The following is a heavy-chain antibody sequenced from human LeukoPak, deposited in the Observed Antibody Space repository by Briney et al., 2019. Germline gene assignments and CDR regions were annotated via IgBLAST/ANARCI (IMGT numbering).Heavy chain of an antibody. CDR2: MNPNSGNT. CDR1: GYTFTNYD. CDR3: ARRLAAGGTTLHY. V-gene: IGHV1-8*01. J-gene: IGHJ4*02. Sequence: GASVKVSCKASGYTFTNYDINWVRQATGQGLEWLGWMNPNSGNTGYAQNFQGRVTMTRNTSISTAYTELSSLRSEDTAVYYCARRLAAGGTTLHYWGQGTLVTVSS. D-gene: IGHD1-14*01.